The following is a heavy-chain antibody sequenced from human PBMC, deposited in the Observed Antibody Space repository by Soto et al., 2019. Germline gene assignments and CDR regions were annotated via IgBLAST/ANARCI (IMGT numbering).Heavy chain of an antibody. J-gene: IGHJ4*02. Sequence: QVQLEQSGAEAKRPGASVKVSCKVSGYTVSELSMNWLRQGPGKALEWIGGFDPEAGEKIFSQKFQGRVITTEDTSTDFAYMELTSLTSDDTAGYYCATLYASSGFHRGYSFDSWGQGTLVTVSS. CDR1: GYTVSELS. CDR2: FDPEAGEK. V-gene: IGHV1-24*01. CDR3: ATLYASSGFHRGYSFDS. D-gene: IGHD3-22*01.